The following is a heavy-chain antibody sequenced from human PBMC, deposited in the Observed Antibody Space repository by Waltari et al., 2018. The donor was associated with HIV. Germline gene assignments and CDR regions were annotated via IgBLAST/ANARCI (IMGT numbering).Heavy chain of an antibody. CDR2: IKQDGREK. Sequence: EVQLVESGGGLVQPGGSLRLSCAASGFTFSIYWMSWLRQAPGKGLGGVANIKQDGREKHDADSVRGRFTISRDNTKNSLYLQMNSLRAEDTAVYYCAKYSGSYWGAHNWFDPWGQGTLVTVSS. V-gene: IGHV3-7*01. D-gene: IGHD1-26*01. J-gene: IGHJ5*02. CDR1: GFTFSIYW. CDR3: AKYSGSYWGAHNWFDP.